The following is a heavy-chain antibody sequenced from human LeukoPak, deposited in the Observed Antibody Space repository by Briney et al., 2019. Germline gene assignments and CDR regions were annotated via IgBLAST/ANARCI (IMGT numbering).Heavy chain of an antibody. CDR1: GFTFSSYG. Sequence: GRSLRLSCAASGFTFSSYGMHWVRQAPGKGLEWVAVIRYDGSNKYYADSVKGRFTISRDNSKNTLHLQMNSLRAEDTAVYYCARAFDYWGQGTLVTVSS. V-gene: IGHV3-33*01. J-gene: IGHJ4*02. CDR2: IRYDGSNK. CDR3: ARAFDY.